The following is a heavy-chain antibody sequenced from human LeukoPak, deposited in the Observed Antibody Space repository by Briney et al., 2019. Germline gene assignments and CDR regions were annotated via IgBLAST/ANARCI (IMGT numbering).Heavy chain of an antibody. V-gene: IGHV3-15*01. J-gene: IGHJ6*03. CDR3: TTDLGPYSSSWSWWGYYYYMDV. CDR2: IKSKTDGGTT. Sequence: PGGSLRLSCAASGFTFSNAWMSWVRQAPGKGLEWVGRIKSKTDGGTTDYAAPVKGRFTISRDDSKNTLYLQMNSLKTEDTAVYYCTTDLGPYSSSWSWWGYYYYMDVWGKGTTVTISS. CDR1: GFTFSNAW. D-gene: IGHD6-13*01.